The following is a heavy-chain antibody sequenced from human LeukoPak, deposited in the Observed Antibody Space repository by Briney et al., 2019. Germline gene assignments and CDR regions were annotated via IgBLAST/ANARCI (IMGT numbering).Heavy chain of an antibody. CDR1: GFTFSSYW. CDR3: EGGGAVAEIFDY. D-gene: IGHD6-19*01. CDR2: INSDGSST. V-gene: IGHV3-74*01. Sequence: GGSLRLSCAASGFTFSSYWMHWVRQAPGKGLVWASRINSDGSSTSYADSVKGRFTISRDNAKNTLYLQMNSLRAEDTAVYYCEGGGAVAEIFDYWGQGTLVTVSS. J-gene: IGHJ4*02.